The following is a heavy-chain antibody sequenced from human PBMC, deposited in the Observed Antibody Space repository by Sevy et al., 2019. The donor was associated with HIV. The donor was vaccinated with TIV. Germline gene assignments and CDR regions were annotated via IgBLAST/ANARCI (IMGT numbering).Heavy chain of an antibody. CDR1: GYTLTEFS. CDR2: FDPENGET. CDR3: AKTREDYQDNSGYLDF. D-gene: IGHD3-22*01. J-gene: IGHJ4*02. V-gene: IGHV1-24*01. Sequence: ASVKVACKVSGYTLTEFSTHWVRQAPGKGLEWMGRFDPENGETIYAQKFQGRVTLTEDTSTDTAYMEPRSLKSEDTAVYYCAKTREDYQDNSGYLDFWGQGTLVTVSS.